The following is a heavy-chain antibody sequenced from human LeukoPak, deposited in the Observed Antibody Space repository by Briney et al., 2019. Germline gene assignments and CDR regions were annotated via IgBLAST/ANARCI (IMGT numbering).Heavy chain of an antibody. Sequence: ASVKVSCKASGYTFTGYYMHWVRQAPGQGLEWMGWINPNSGGTNYAQKFQGRVTMTRDTSISTAYMELSRLRSDDTAVYYCAREAAARAERAIGYWGQGTLVTVFS. J-gene: IGHJ4*02. V-gene: IGHV1-2*02. CDR1: GYTFTGYY. CDR2: INPNSGGT. CDR3: AREAAARAERAIGY. D-gene: IGHD6-13*01.